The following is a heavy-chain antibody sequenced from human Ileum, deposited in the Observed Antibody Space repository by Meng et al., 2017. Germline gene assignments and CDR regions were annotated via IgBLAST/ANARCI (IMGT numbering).Heavy chain of an antibody. J-gene: IGHJ3*02. V-gene: IGHV3-21*01. CDR3: ARDFYFDYGSGGPEYDAFDI. Sequence: GESLKISCAASGFTFSSYSMNWVRQAPGKGLEWVSSISSSSSYIYYADSVKGRFTISRDNAKNSLYLQRNSLSAEDTAVYYCARDFYFDYGSGGPEYDAFDIWGQGTMVTVS. CDR1: GFTFSSYS. CDR2: ISSSSSYI. D-gene: IGHD3-10*01.